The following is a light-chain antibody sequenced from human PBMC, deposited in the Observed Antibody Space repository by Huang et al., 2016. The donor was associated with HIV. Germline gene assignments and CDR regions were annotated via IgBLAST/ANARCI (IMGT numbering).Light chain of an antibody. CDR1: QGISSY. J-gene: IGKJ4*01. CDR2: AAS. V-gene: IGKV1-9*01. Sequence: IQLTQSPSSLSASVGDRVTITCRASQGISSYLAWYQQKPGTAPKLLIYAASTLHSGVPSRFSGSGSGTDLTLTISSLQPEDFATYYCQQLNSYPFTFGGGTKVEI. CDR3: QQLNSYPFT.